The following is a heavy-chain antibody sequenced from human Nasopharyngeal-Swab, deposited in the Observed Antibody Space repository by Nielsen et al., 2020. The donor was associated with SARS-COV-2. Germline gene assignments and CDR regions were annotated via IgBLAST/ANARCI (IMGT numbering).Heavy chain of an antibody. CDR1: GFTFSDSA. J-gene: IGHJ4*02. CDR3: TRYGSGCYSGRDY. Sequence: GGSLRLSCAASGFTFSDSAIYWVRQASGEGLEWVARSRSKGNNYATAYSASVKGKFIIFRDDPTNTAYLQMNILKTEDTAMYSCTRYGSGCYSGRDYWGQGTLVTVSS. CDR2: SRSKGNNYAT. D-gene: IGHD2-15*01. V-gene: IGHV3-73*01.